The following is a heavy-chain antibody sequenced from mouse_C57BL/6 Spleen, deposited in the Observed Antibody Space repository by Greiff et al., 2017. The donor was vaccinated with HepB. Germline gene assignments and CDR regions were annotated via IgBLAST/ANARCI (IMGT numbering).Heavy chain of an antibody. CDR3: ANDYFDY. CDR1: GYAFTNYL. V-gene: IGHV1-54*01. D-gene: IGHD2-3*01. Sequence: QVQLQQSGAELVRPGTSVKVSCKASGYAFTNYLIDWVKQRPGQGLEWIGVINPGSGGTNYNEKFKGKATLTADKSSSTAYMQLSSLTSEDSAVYFCANDYFDYWGQGTTLTVSS. J-gene: IGHJ2*01. CDR2: INPGSGGT.